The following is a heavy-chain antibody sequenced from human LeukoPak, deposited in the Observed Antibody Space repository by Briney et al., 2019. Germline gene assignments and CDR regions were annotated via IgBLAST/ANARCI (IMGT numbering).Heavy chain of an antibody. J-gene: IGHJ2*01. CDR3: ARSSSTPWYFDL. CDR2: ISAYNGNT. V-gene: IGHV1-18*04. CDR1: GYTFTSYG. Sequence: EASVKVSFKASGYTFTSYGISWVRQAPGQGLEWMGWISAYNGNTNYAQKLQGRVTMTTDTSTSTAYMELRSLRSDDTAVYYCARSSSTPWYFDLWGRGTLVTVSS. D-gene: IGHD2-2*01.